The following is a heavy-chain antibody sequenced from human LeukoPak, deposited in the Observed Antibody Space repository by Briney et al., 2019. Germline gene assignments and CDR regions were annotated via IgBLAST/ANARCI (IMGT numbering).Heavy chain of an antibody. V-gene: IGHV3-7*01. D-gene: IGHD2-2*01. CDR2: IKQDGSEK. Sequence: GGSLRLSYAASGFTFSSYWMSWARQAPGKGLEWVANIKQDGSEKYYVDSVKGRFTISRDNAKNSLYLQMNSLRAEDTAVYYCARGVACSSTSCSPRDYYYYMDVWGKGTTVTVSS. J-gene: IGHJ6*03. CDR3: ARGVACSSTSCSPRDYYYYMDV. CDR1: GFTFSSYW.